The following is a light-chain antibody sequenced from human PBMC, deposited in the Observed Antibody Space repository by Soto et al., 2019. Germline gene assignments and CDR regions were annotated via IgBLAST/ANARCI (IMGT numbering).Light chain of an antibody. V-gene: IGLV1-40*01. CDR3: QSYDTSLPGLL. J-gene: IGLJ2*01. Sequence: SVLTQPPSVSGAPGQRVTISCNGSKSNIGANYNVNWYQQSPGTAPKLLIYANDNRPSGVPQRFSGSKSGTSASLAITGLQTEDEADYYCQSYDTSLPGLLFGVGTKLTVL. CDR1: KSNIGANYN. CDR2: AND.